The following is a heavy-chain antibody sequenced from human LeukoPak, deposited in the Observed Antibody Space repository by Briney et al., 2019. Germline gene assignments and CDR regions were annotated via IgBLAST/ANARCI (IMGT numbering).Heavy chain of an antibody. V-gene: IGHV4-59*12. CDR3: ARDSYYSSSSLGFDY. J-gene: IGHJ4*02. D-gene: IGHD6-6*01. Sequence: SETLSLTCTVSGGSITSYYWSWIRQPPGKGLEWIGAIYYSGSTNYNPSLKSRVTISVDTSKNQFSLKLSSVTAADTAVYYCARDSYYSSSSLGFDYWGQGTLVTVSS. CDR1: GGSITSYY. CDR2: IYYSGST.